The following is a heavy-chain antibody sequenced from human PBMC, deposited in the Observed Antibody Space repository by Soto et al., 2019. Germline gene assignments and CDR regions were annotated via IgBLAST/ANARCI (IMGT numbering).Heavy chain of an antibody. Sequence: EVQLVESGGGLVQPGGSLRLSCAASGFTFSSYDMHWVRQATGKGLEWVSAIGTAGDTYYPGSVKGRFTISRENAKNSLYLQMNSLRAGDTAVYYCARPTYSSSSGGAFDIWGQGTMVTVSS. V-gene: IGHV3-13*01. CDR3: ARPTYSSSSGGAFDI. CDR1: GFTFSSYD. J-gene: IGHJ3*02. D-gene: IGHD6-6*01. CDR2: IGTAGDT.